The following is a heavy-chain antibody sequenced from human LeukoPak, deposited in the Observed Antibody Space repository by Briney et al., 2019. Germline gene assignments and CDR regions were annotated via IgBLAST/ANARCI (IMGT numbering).Heavy chain of an antibody. J-gene: IGHJ4*02. D-gene: IGHD3-22*01. CDR1: GGSFGGYY. CDR2: INHSGST. V-gene: IGHV4-34*01. Sequence: PSETLSLTCAVYGGSFGGYYWSWIRQPPGKGLEWIGEINHSGSTNYNPSLKSRVTISVDTSKKQFSLKLSSVTAADTAVYYCVTYYFDSSGPKKNYWGQGTLDTVSS. CDR3: VTYYFDSSGPKKNY.